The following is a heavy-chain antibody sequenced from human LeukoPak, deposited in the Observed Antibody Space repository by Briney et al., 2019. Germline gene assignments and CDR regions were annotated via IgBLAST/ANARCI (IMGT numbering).Heavy chain of an antibody. V-gene: IGHV3-23*01. Sequence: PGGSLRLSCAASGFTFSSYAMSWVRQAPGKGLEWVPAISGSGGSTYYADSVKGRFTISRDNSKNTLYLQMNSLRAEDTAVYYCAKDPPIAVALGGFDYWGQGTLVTVSS. D-gene: IGHD6-19*01. J-gene: IGHJ4*02. CDR3: AKDPPIAVALGGFDY. CDR2: ISGSGGST. CDR1: GFTFSSYA.